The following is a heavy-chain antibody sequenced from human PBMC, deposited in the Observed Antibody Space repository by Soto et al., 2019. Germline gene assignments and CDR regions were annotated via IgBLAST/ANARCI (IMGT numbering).Heavy chain of an antibody. CDR2: ISYDGSNK. J-gene: IGHJ3*02. V-gene: IGHV3-30-3*01. D-gene: IGHD3-9*01. CDR1: GFTFSSYA. Sequence: GGSLRLSCAASGFTFSSYAMHWVRQAPGKGLEWVAVISYDGSNKYYADSVKGRFTISRDNSKNTLYLQMNSLKTEDTGIYYCAREIILRYFDWSPGAFNNWGQGAMVTVSS. CDR3: AREIILRYFDWSPGAFNN.